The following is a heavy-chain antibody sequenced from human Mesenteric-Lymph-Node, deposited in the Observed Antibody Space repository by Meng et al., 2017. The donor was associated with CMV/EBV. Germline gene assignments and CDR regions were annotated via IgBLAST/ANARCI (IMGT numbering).Heavy chain of an antibody. Sequence: ASVKVSCKASGYTFTTFDVHWVRQATGQGLEWMGWMNPNSGNTGYAQKFQGRATMTRDTSISTAYMELSRLRSDDTAVYYCARGKKGRGKWVDIVVVVGLDYWGQGTLVTVSS. D-gene: IGHD2-2*03. CDR3: ARGKKGRGKWVDIVVVVGLDY. V-gene: IGHV1-8*02. J-gene: IGHJ4*02. CDR1: GYTFTTFD. CDR2: MNPNSGNT.